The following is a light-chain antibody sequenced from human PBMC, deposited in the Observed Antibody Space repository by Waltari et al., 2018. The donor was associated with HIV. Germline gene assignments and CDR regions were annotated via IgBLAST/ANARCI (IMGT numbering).Light chain of an antibody. CDR2: DSN. CDR3: GTCDSSMSAGV. CDR1: SSNIGNHY. J-gene: IGLJ2*01. V-gene: IGLV1-51*01. Sequence: QSVLTQPPSVSAAPGQKVTISCSGSSSNIGNHYVSWYQQLPGTDPKLVIYDSNTRRAPIPDRFSGSKSCASATLSITGLETGDEDDYYCGTCDSSMSAGVFGGGTMLTVL.